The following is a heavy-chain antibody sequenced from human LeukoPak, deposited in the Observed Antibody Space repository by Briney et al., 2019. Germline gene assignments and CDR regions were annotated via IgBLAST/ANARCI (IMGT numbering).Heavy chain of an antibody. Sequence: PSQTLSLTCTVSGGSISSGGYYWSWLRQPPGKGLEWIGYIYHSGSTYYNPSLKSRVTISVDTSKNQFSLKLSSVTAADTAVYYCASFEPPSILDYWGQGTLVTVSS. V-gene: IGHV4-30-2*05. D-gene: IGHD3-9*01. CDR3: ASFEPPSILDY. CDR2: IYHSGST. J-gene: IGHJ4*02. CDR1: GGSISSGGYY.